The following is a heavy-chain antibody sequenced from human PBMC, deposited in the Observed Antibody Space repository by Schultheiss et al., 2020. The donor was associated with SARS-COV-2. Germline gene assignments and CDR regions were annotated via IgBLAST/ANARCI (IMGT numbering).Heavy chain of an antibody. CDR2: INHSGST. CDR3: ARVGLIAAAGTIYYYYGMDV. D-gene: IGHD6-13*01. J-gene: IGHJ6*02. Sequence: SETLSLTCAVYGGSFSGYYWSWIRQPPGKGLEWIGEINHSGSTNYNPSLKSRVTISVDTSKNQFSLKLSSVTAADTAVYYCARVGLIAAAGTIYYYYGMDVWGQGTTVTVPS. V-gene: IGHV4-34*01. CDR1: GGSFSGYY.